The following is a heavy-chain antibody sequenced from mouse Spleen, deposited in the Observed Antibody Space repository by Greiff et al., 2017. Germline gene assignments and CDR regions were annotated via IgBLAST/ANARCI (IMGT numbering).Heavy chain of an antibody. J-gene: IGHJ3*01. V-gene: IGHV1-52*01. Sequence: VQLQQPGAELVRPGSSVKLSCKASGYTFTSYWMHWVKQRPIQGLEWIGNIDPSDSETHYNQKFKDKATLTVDKSSSTAYMQLSSLTSEDSAVYYGERSDPQVDWFAYWGQGTLVTVSA. CDR1: GYTFTSYW. CDR3: ERSDPQVDWFAY. CDR2: IDPSDSET. D-gene: IGHD1-1*02.